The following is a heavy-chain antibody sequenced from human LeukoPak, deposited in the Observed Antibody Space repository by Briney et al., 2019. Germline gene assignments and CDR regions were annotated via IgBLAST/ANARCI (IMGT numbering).Heavy chain of an antibody. CDR1: GGSMSSYY. Sequence: KPSETLSLTCTVSGGSMSSYYWSWIRQPPGKGLEWIGYLFNSGSTNYNPSLKSRVTISVDTSKNQFSLKLSSVTAADTAVYYCASPPAPYTSGWYFGYWGQGTLVTVSS. D-gene: IGHD6-19*01. CDR3: ASPPAPYTSGWYFGY. J-gene: IGHJ4*02. CDR2: LFNSGST. V-gene: IGHV4-59*01.